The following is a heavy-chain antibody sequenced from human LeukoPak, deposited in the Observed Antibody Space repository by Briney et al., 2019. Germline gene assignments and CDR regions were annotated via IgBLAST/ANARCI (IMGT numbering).Heavy chain of an antibody. CDR3: VKDGYDSSGYYSFDY. CDR2: ISSNGGST. CDR1: GFTFSSYA. J-gene: IGHJ4*02. Sequence: GGSLRLSWSASGFTFSSYAMHWVRQAPGKGLEYVSAISSNGGSTYYADSVKGRFTISRDNSKNTLYLQMSSLRAEDTAVYYCVKDGYDSSGYYSFDYWGQGTLVTVSS. V-gene: IGHV3-64D*06. D-gene: IGHD3-22*01.